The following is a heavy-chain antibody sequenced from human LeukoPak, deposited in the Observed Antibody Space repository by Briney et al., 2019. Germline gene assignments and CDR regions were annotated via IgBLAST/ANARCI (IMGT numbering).Heavy chain of an antibody. CDR1: GFTFDDYA. D-gene: IGHD3-3*01. CDR2: INSDGSST. CDR3: ARDFAPHDAFDI. J-gene: IGHJ3*02. V-gene: IGHV3-74*01. Sequence: GRSLRLSCAASGFTFDDYAMHWVRQAPGKGLVWVSRINSDGSSTSYADSVKGRFTISRDNAKNTLYLQMNSLRAEDTAVYYCARDFAPHDAFDIWGQGTMVTVSS.